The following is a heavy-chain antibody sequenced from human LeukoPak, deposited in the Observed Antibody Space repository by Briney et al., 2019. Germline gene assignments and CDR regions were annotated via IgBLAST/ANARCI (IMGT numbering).Heavy chain of an antibody. CDR3: ARHRERDYYGSGTYGSPFDY. D-gene: IGHD3-10*01. J-gene: IGHJ4*02. CDR1: GGSISYYD. V-gene: IGHV4-59*08. CDR2: MYDSGST. Sequence: SETLSLTCTVSGGSISYYDWNWIRQPPGKGLEWIGYMYDSGSTNYNPSLKSRVTISVDKSKSQFSLKLSSVTAADTAVYYCARHRERDYYGSGTYGSPFDYWGQGTLVTVSS.